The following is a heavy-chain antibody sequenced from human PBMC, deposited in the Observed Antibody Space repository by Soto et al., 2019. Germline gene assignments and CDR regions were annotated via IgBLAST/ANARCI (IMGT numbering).Heavy chain of an antibody. D-gene: IGHD5-12*01. CDR1: GYTFTSYY. J-gene: IGHJ4*02. Sequence: QVQLVQSGAEVKKPGASVKVSCKASGYTFTSYYMHWVRQAPGQGLEWMGIINPSGGSTSYAQKFQGRGTMTRDTATSTVYMELSSLISEDTAVYYCARIAPVEMATDYWGQGTLVTVSS. V-gene: IGHV1-46*01. CDR3: ARIAPVEMATDY. CDR2: INPSGGST.